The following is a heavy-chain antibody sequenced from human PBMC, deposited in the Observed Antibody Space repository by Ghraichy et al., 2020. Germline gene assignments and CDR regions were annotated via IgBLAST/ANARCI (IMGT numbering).Heavy chain of an antibody. D-gene: IGHD2-15*01. Sequence: GGSLRLSCSASGFMFSYYAMHWVRQAPGKGLEWVAMVSYDGSNMFYADSVKGRFTISRDKSKNTLYLQMKSLRSEDTGTYYCAKMFEDYYASGKGYSYYNYVDVWGKGTTVIVSS. J-gene: IGHJ6*03. V-gene: IGHV3-30*18. CDR1: GFMFSYYA. CDR2: VSYDGSNM. CDR3: AKMFEDYYASGKGYSYYNYVDV.